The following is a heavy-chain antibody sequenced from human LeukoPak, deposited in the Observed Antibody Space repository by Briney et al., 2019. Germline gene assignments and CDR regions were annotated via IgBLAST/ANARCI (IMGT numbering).Heavy chain of an antibody. CDR2: IYTSGST. CDR1: GGSISSYY. D-gene: IGHD6-6*01. J-gene: IGHJ6*03. Sequence: PSETLSLTCTVSGGSISSYYWSWIRQPAGKGLEWIGRIYTSGSTNYNPSLKSRVTISVDTSKNQFSLKLSSVTAADTAVYYCARDVASSSAPYYYYMDVWGKGTTVTVSS. CDR3: ARDVASSSAPYYYYMDV. V-gene: IGHV4-4*07.